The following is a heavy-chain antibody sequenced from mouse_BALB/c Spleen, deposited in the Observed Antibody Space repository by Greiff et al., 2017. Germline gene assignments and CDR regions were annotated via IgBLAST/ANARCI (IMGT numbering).Heavy chain of an antibody. V-gene: IGHV1-4*02. CDR1: GYTFTSYT. J-gene: IGHJ4*01. CDR3: ARRDGSSWDARDA. D-gene: IGHD1-1*01. CDR2: INPSSGYT. Sequence: QVQLQQSAAELARPGASVKMSCKASGYTFTSYTMHWVKQRPGQGLEWIGYINPSSGYTEYNQKFKDKTTLTADKSSSTAYMQLSSLTSEDSAVYYCARRDGSSWDARDAWGQGTSVTVAS.